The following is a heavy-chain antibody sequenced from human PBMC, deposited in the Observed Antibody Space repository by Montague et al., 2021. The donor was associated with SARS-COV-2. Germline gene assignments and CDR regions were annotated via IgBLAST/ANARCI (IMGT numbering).Heavy chain of an antibody. CDR3: ARHYSATLPAVY. D-gene: IGHD2-15*01. J-gene: IGHJ4*02. Sequence: NKKPSLTSRVTMSVDTSKNQFSLKVNSVTAADTAVYYCARHYSATLPAVYWGQGTLVTVFS. V-gene: IGHV4-59*08.